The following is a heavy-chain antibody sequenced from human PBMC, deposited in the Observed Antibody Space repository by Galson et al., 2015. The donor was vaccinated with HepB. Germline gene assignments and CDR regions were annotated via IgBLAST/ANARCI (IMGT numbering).Heavy chain of an antibody. CDR2: INPSGGST. CDR1: GYTFTSYY. J-gene: IGHJ6*02. CDR3: AGGYCSGGSCYSGGMDV. V-gene: IGHV1-46*01. Sequence: SCAASGYTFTSYYMHWVRQAPGQGLEWMGIINPSGGSTSYAQKFQGRVTMTRDTSTSTVYMELSSLRSEDTAVYYCAGGYCSGGSCYSGGMDVWGQGTTVTVSS. D-gene: IGHD2-15*01.